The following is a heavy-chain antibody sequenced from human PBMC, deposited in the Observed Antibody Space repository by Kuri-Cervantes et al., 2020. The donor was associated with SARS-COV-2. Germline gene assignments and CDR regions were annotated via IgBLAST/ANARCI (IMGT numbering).Heavy chain of an antibody. Sequence: GESLKISCTATGFTFPDYAMSWFRQAPGKGLEWVGFVRSTTYGGTAEYAASVRGRLIISRDDTESIAYLQMNGLKSEDTAVYYCARGGPGSYGVQYWGQGSLVTVSS. CDR1: GFTFPDYA. CDR3: ARGGPGSYGVQY. D-gene: IGHD3-10*01. J-gene: IGHJ4*02. CDR2: VRSTTYGGTA. V-gene: IGHV3-49*03.